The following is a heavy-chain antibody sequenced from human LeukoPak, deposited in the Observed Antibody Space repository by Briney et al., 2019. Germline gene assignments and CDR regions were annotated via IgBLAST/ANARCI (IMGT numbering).Heavy chain of an antibody. J-gene: IGHJ4*02. CDR3: ARRPADSSNGY. Sequence: PSETLSLTCAVYGGSFSGYYWSWIRQPPGKGLEWIGEINHSGSTNYNPSLKSRVTISVDTSKNQFSLKLSSVTAADTAVYYCARRPADSSNGYWGQGTLVTVSS. CDR2: INHSGST. D-gene: IGHD6-13*01. V-gene: IGHV4-34*01. CDR1: GGSFSGYY.